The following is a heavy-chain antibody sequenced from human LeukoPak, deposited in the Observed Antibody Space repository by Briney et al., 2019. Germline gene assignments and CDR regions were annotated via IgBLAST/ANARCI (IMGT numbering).Heavy chain of an antibody. D-gene: IGHD3-10*02. Sequence: GGSLRLSCAASGFTFRTYAMNWVRQAPGKGLDWVSAISGSGGSTYYADSVKGRFTISRDNAKNSLYLQMNSLRAEDTAVYYCAELGITMIGGVWGKGTTVTISS. CDR1: GFTFRTYA. V-gene: IGHV3-23*01. CDR3: AELGITMIGGV. CDR2: ISGSGGST. J-gene: IGHJ6*04.